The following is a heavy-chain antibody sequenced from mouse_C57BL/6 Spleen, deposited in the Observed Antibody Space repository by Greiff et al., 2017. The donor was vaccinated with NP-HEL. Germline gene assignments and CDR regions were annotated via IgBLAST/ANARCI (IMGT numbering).Heavy chain of an antibody. Sequence: QVQLQQPGTELVKPGASVKLSCKASGYTFTSYWMHWVKQRPGQGLEWIGNINPSNGGTNYIEKFKSKATLTVDKSSSTAYMQLSSLTSEDSAVYYCARYGGREAWFAYWGQGTLVTVSA. J-gene: IGHJ3*01. CDR1: GYTFTSYW. V-gene: IGHV1-53*01. CDR2: INPSNGGT. D-gene: IGHD1-1*01. CDR3: ARYGGREAWFAY.